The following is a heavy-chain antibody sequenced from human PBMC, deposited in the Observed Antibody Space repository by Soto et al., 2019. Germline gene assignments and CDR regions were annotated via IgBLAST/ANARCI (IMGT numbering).Heavy chain of an antibody. J-gene: IGHJ4*02. Sequence: SVKVSCKASGGTFSSYAISWVRQAPGQGLEWMGGIIPIFGTANYAQKSQGRATITADESTSTAYMELSSLRSEDTAVYYCPRDLVAAAGYYFEYWGQGTLVTVSS. D-gene: IGHD6-13*01. V-gene: IGHV1-69*13. CDR1: GGTFSSYA. CDR2: IIPIFGTA. CDR3: PRDLVAAAGYYFEY.